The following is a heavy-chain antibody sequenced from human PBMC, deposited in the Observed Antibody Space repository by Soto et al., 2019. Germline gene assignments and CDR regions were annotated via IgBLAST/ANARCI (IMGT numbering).Heavy chain of an antibody. D-gene: IGHD2-2*01. Sequence: GASVKVSCKASGYTFTSYAMHWVRQAPGQRLEWMGWINAGNGNTKYAQKFQGRVTITRDKSASTAYMELSSLRSEDTAVYYCAREVPNCSSTSCYPNANYYYYYMDVWGKGTTVTVSS. V-gene: IGHV1-3*01. J-gene: IGHJ6*03. CDR3: AREVPNCSSTSCYPNANYYYYYMDV. CDR2: INAGNGNT. CDR1: GYTFTSYA.